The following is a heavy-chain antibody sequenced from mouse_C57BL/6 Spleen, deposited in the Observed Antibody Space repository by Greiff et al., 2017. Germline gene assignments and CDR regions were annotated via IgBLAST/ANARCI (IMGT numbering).Heavy chain of an antibody. CDR3: ARRYGSSYDYAMDY. CDR2: IDPSDSHT. J-gene: IGHJ4*01. Sequence: VQLQQPGAELVMPGASVKLSCKASGYTFTSYWMHWVKQRPGQGLEWIGEIDPSDSHTNYNQKFKGKSTLTVDKSSSTAYMQLSSLTSEDSAVYCCARRYGSSYDYAMDYWGQGTSVTVSS. D-gene: IGHD1-1*01. V-gene: IGHV1-69*01. CDR1: GYTFTSYW.